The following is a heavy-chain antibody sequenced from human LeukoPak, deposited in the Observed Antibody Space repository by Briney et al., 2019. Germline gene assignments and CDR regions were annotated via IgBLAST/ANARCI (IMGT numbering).Heavy chain of an antibody. CDR2: INAGDGNT. CDR1: GYTFTSYA. J-gene: IGHJ6*02. Sequence: ASVKVSCKASGYTFTSYAMHWVRQAPGQRLEWMGWINAGDGNTKYSQKFQGRVTITRDTSASTAYMELSSLRSEDTAVYYCARDYNYYGMDVWGQGTTVTVSS. CDR3: ARDYNYYGMDV. D-gene: IGHD3-10*01. V-gene: IGHV1-3*01.